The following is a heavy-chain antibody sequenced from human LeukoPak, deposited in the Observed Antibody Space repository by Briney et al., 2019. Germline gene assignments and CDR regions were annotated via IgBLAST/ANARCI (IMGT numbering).Heavy chain of an antibody. CDR2: IWSDGSKK. J-gene: IGHJ4*02. CDR1: GFTFSSYG. V-gene: IGHV3-33*01. Sequence: GGSLRLSCVASGFTFSSYGMHWVRQAPGKGLEWVAFIWSDGSKKYYADSVKGRFTISRDNAKNSLYLQMNSLRAEDTAVYYCARDFGHWELNGGYYFDYWGQGTLVTVSS. D-gene: IGHD1-26*01. CDR3: ARDFGHWELNGGYYFDY.